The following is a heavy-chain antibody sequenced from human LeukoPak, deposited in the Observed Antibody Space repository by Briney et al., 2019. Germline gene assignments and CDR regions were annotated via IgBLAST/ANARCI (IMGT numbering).Heavy chain of an antibody. CDR3: ARQVPDYYDSSGYYP. Sequence: KPSETLSLTCTVSGGSISSGTYYWGWIRQPPGKGLEWIGTIYYSGSTYYNPSLKSRVTISVDTSKNQFSLKLSSVTAADTAVYFCARQVPDYYDSSGYYPWGQGTLVTVSS. D-gene: IGHD3-22*01. CDR2: IYYSGST. J-gene: IGHJ4*02. V-gene: IGHV4-39*01. CDR1: GGSISSGTYY.